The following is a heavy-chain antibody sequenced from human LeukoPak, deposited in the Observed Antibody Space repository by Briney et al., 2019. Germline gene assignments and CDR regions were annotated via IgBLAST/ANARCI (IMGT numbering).Heavy chain of an antibody. CDR3: AKEGKTGSSDY. J-gene: IGHJ4*02. Sequence: GGSLRLSCAASGFTFSSYGMHWVRQAPGKGLEWVAVISYDGSNKYYADSVKGRFTISRDNSKNTLYLQMNSLRAEDTAVYYCAKEGKTGSSDYWGQGTLATVSS. CDR1: GFTFSSYG. V-gene: IGHV3-30*18. D-gene: IGHD3-9*01. CDR2: ISYDGSNK.